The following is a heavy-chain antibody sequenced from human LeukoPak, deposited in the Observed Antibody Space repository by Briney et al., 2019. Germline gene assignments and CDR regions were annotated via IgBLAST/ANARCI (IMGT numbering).Heavy chain of an antibody. CDR2: INPQGDIT. CDR3: ARPSYCVADNCGYWLDP. CDR1: EYTFTKYL. V-gene: IGHV1-46*01. Sequence: ASVKASCKTSEYTFTKYLIHWVRQAPGQGLEWMGTINPQGDITNYAQRFQGRITLTEDTSTSTVYMELGSLTSEDTAVYYCARPSYCVADNCGYWLDPWGPGTLVTVSS. D-gene: IGHD2-21*01. J-gene: IGHJ5*02.